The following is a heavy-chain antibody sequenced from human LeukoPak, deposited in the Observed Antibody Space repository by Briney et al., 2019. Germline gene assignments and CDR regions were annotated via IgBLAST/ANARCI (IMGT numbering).Heavy chain of an antibody. CDR1: GFTFSSYW. CDR2: INQDGSEK. D-gene: IGHD4-23*01. J-gene: IGHJ4*02. V-gene: IGHV3-7*01. Sequence: PGGSLRLSCADSGFTFSSYWISWVRQAPGKGLERVANINQDGSEKYYVDSVRGRFTISRDNAKNSLYLQMNSLRAEDTAVYYCAISSPVATVGYWGQGTLVTVSS. CDR3: AISSPVATVGY.